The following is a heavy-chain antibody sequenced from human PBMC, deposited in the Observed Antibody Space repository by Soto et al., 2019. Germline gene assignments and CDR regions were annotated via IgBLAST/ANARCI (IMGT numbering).Heavy chain of an antibody. CDR1: GFTFSSHA. V-gene: IGHV3-23*01. CDR2: TIDSGGRS. J-gene: IGHJ4*02. Sequence: EVKLLESGGGLVQPGGSLRLSCAASGFTFSSHAMSWVRQAPGKGLEWVSSTIDSGGRSYHADSVRGRFTISRDNSKNTLYLQMNSLRADDTAIYYCAKDKMEQWLVGGYYDYWGQGALVTVSS. D-gene: IGHD6-19*01. CDR3: AKDKMEQWLVGGYYDY.